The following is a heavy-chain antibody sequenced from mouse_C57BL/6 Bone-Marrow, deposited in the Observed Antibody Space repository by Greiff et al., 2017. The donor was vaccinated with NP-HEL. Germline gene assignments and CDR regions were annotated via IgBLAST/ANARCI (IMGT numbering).Heavy chain of an antibody. CDR1: GFTFSSYG. V-gene: IGHV5-6*01. CDR2: ISRGGSYT. CDR3: ASPYDYDVAWFAY. D-gene: IGHD2-4*01. J-gene: IGHJ3*01. Sequence: EVKLVESGGDLVKPGGSLKLSCAASGFTFSSYGMSWVRPTPDQRLEWVATISRGGSYTYYPERVKGRFTISRDNAKNTLYLQMSSLKSEDTAMYYCASPYDYDVAWFAYWGQGTLVTVSA.